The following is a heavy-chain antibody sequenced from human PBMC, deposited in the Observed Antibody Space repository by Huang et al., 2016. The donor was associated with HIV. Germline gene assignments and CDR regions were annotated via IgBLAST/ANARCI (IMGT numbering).Heavy chain of an antibody. CDR3: VKDSPGVITIFGGDV. CDR1: GFTFRQYA. V-gene: IGHV3-30*18. J-gene: IGHJ6*02. D-gene: IGHD3-3*01. CDR2: ISYDGSEK. Sequence: QVQLVESGGGVVQPGRSLRLSCAASGFTFRQYAMHWVRQAPCKGLEWVALISYDGSEKYFGDSVKCRFTISRDNSKNMLYLQMNSLRPDDSAMYYCVKDSPGVITIFGGDVWGQGTTVTVSS.